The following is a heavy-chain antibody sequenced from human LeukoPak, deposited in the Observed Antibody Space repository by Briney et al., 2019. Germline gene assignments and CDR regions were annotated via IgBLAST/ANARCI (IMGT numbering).Heavy chain of an antibody. CDR1: GFSLSTSGMC. V-gene: IGHV2-70*11. CDR3: ARIGGGSGWSTIDY. CDR2: IDWDDDK. J-gene: IGHJ4*02. D-gene: IGHD6-19*01. Sequence: SGPALVKPTQTLTLTCTFSGFSLSTSGMCVSWIRQPPGKALEWLARIDWDDDKYYSTSLKTRLTISKDTSKNQVVLTVTNMDPVDTATYYCARIGGGSGWSTIDYWGQGTLVTVSS.